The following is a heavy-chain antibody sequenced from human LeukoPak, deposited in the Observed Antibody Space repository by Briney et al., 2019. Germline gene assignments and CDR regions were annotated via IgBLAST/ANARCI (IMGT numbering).Heavy chain of an antibody. J-gene: IGHJ3*02. CDR2: ISSSGSTI. V-gene: IGHV3-48*03. CDR3: ARATYYYDSSGYYWVGAFDI. D-gene: IGHD3-22*01. Sequence: GGSLRLSCAASGFTFSNFEMNWVRQAPGKGLEWVSYISSSGSTIYYTDSVKGRFTISRGNAKNTLYLQMNSLRAEDTAVYYCARATYYYDSSGYYWVGAFDIWGQGTMVTVSS. CDR1: GFTFSNFE.